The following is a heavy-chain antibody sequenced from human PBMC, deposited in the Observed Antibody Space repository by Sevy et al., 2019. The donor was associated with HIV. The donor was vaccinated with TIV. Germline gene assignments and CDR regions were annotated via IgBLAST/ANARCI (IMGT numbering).Heavy chain of an antibody. V-gene: IGHV3-11*06. D-gene: IGHD7-27*01. J-gene: IGHJ4*02. CDR2: ISGISTYT. Sequence: GGSLRLSCAASGFSFSDYYVSWIRQAPGKGLEWVSYISGISTYTNYAASVKGRFTISRDNAKNSMNLQLNSLRAEDTAVYYCARRAGNWDYFDYWGQGTLVTVSS. CDR3: ARRAGNWDYFDY. CDR1: GFSFSDYY.